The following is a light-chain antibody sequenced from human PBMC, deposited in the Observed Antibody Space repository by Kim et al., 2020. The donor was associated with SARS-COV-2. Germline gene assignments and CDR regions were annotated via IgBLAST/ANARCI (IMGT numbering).Light chain of an antibody. CDR2: QDS. V-gene: IGLV3-1*01. J-gene: IGLJ3*02. CDR1: KLGDKY. Sequence: SVSVSPGQTASITCSGDKLGDKYACWYQQKPGQSPVLVIYQDSKRPSGIPERFSGSNSGNTATLTISGTQAMDEADYYCQAWDSSTAWVFGGGTKLTVL. CDR3: QAWDSSTAWV.